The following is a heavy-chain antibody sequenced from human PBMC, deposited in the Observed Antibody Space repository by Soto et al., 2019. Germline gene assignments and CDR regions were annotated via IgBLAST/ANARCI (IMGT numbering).Heavy chain of an antibody. V-gene: IGHV3-74*01. CDR2: ISSDGSST. CDR3: AREDSGRHLYYYYGMDV. D-gene: IGHD1-26*01. J-gene: IGHJ6*02. Sequence: GGSKRHSNAASGFTISSFLMHWIRQKQGKGLVWVSVISSDGSSTYYADSVKGRFTISRDNAKNTLYLQMNSLRAEDTAVYYCAREDSGRHLYYYYGMDVWGQGTTVTVSS. CDR1: GFTISSFL.